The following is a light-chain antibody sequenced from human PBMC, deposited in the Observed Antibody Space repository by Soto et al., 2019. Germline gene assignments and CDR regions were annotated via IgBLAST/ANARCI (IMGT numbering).Light chain of an antibody. CDR1: QTFSNTY. CDR2: GAS. Sequence: EIVLTQSPGSLSLSPGERATLSCRTSQTFSNTYLAWFQKKPGQAPRILIYGASNRATGITDRFSGSGSGTEFNLTINRLEPEDAAVYYCQQYGSSPPYTFGQGTKVEIK. CDR3: QQYGSSPPYT. V-gene: IGKV3-20*01. J-gene: IGKJ2*01.